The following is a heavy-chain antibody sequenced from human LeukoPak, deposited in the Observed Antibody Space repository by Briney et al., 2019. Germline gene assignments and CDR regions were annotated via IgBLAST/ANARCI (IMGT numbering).Heavy chain of an antibody. J-gene: IGHJ6*03. V-gene: IGHV4-59*01. Sequence: SETLSLTCTVSGGSISGWYWSWIRQPPGKGLEWIGYIYYSGSTNYNPSLKSRVTISVDTSKNQFSLKLSSVTAADTAVYYCARVSTSYYYYMDVWGKGTTVTVSS. D-gene: IGHD2-2*01. CDR3: ARVSTSYYYYMDV. CDR2: IYYSGST. CDR1: GGSISGWY.